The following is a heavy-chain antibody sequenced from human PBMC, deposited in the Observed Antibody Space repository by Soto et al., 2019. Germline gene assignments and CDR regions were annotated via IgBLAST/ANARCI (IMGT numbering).Heavy chain of an antibody. Sequence: PSETLSFTCTVSGGSFTSNNWCTWVRQPPGQGLEWIGEIYRTGSTNYNPSLKSRVTISLDKSENQFSLKVTSLTAADTAVYYCASRDPGTSVDYWGQGTLVTVSS. CDR1: GGSFTSNNW. D-gene: IGHD1-7*01. V-gene: IGHV4-4*02. CDR2: IYRTGST. CDR3: ASRDPGTSVDY. J-gene: IGHJ4*02.